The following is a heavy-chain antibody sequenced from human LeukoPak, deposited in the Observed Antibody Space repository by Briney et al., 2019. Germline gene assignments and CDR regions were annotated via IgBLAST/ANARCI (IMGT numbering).Heavy chain of an antibody. CDR1: GFTFSSYA. CDR2: ISGSGGST. V-gene: IGHV3-23*01. CDR3: AKCPPYCTNGVCSDNFTFDY. Sequence: AGGSLRLSCAASGFTFSSYAMSWVRQAPGKGLEWVSAISGSGGSTYYADSVKGRFTISRDNSKNTLYLQMNSLRAEDTAVYYCAKCPPYCTNGVCSDNFTFDYWGQGTLVTVSS. J-gene: IGHJ4*02. D-gene: IGHD2-8*01.